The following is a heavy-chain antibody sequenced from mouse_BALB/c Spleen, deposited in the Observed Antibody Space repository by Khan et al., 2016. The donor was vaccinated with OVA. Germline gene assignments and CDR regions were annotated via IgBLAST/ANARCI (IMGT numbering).Heavy chain of an antibody. Sequence: QVQLKQSGAELVKPGASVKLSCKASGYTFTSFYMYWVKQRPGQGLEWIGEINPNNGGTNVNEKFKSKATLTVDKSSSTAYMELSSLTSEDSAVYYCTRGGYGSPFAYWGQGTQVTVSA. D-gene: IGHD1-1*01. J-gene: IGHJ3*01. CDR2: INPNNGGT. CDR1: GYTFTSFY. CDR3: TRGGYGSPFAY. V-gene: IGHV1S81*02.